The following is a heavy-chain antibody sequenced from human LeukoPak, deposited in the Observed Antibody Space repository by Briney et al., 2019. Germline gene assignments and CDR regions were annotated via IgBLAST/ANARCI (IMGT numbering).Heavy chain of an antibody. J-gene: IGHJ6*02. CDR2: ISPTSSDT. Sequence: GGSLRLSCAASGFTFRDHFMSWIRQAPGKGLEWVSYISPTSSDTYYADSVKGRFTISRDNAKNSPYLQMNSLRAEDTAVYYCARGHYGLDVWGQGTTVTVSS. CDR1: GFTFRDHF. V-gene: IGHV3-11*05. CDR3: ARGHYGLDV.